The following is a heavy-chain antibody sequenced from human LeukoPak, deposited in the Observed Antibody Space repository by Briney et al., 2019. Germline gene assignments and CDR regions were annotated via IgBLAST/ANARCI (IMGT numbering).Heavy chain of an antibody. Sequence: SHTLSLTCTVSGGSISSGGDYWSWIRQHPGRGLEWIGYIYYSGSTYYNPSLKSRVTISVDTSKNQFSLKLSSVTAADTAVYYYARDRQSGYSIAYYYYGMDVWGQGTTVTVSS. CDR2: IYYSGST. CDR1: GGSISSGGDY. V-gene: IGHV4-31*03. D-gene: IGHD3-3*01. CDR3: ARDRQSGYSIAYYYYGMDV. J-gene: IGHJ6*02.